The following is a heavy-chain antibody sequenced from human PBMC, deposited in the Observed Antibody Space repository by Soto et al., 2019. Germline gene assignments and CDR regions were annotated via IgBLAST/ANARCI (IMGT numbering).Heavy chain of an antibody. V-gene: IGHV4-34*01. CDR2: INHSGST. J-gene: IGHJ4*02. Sequence: PSETLSLTCAVYGGSFSGYYWGWIRQPPGKGLEWIGEINHSGSTNYNPSLKSRVTISVDTSKNQFSLKLSSVTAADTAVYYCARGPFLNYCSSTSCYGLFDYWGQGTLVTVSS. D-gene: IGHD2-2*01. CDR3: ARGPFLNYCSSTSCYGLFDY. CDR1: GGSFSGYY.